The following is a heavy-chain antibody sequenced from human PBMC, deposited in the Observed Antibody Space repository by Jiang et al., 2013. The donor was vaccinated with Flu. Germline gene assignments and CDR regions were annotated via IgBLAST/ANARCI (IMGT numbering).Heavy chain of an antibody. CDR1: YA. D-gene: IGHD3-16*01. V-gene: IGHV3-30-3*01. CDR2: ISYDGGSE. Sequence: YAMHWVRQAPGKGLEWVAVISYDGGSEYYADSVKGRFTISRDNSKNTVYLQMNSLRTEDTAVYYCARQGNMITFGGVQSYFDYWGQGTLVTVSS. CDR3: ARQGNMITFGGVQSYFDY. J-gene: IGHJ4*02.